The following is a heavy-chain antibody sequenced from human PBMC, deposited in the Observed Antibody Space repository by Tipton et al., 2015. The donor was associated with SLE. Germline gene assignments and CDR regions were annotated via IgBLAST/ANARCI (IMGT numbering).Heavy chain of an antibody. Sequence: TLSLTCTVSGGSISSADYYWSWIRQHPGKGLEWIGYIYYTMSAYYNPSLKSRVITSLDTSKNHFSLKLSSVTAADTAVYYCARVPRTFYYDYSGHFDYWGPGTLVTVSS. D-gene: IGHD3-22*01. CDR2: IYYTMSA. CDR3: ARVPRTFYYDYSGHFDY. CDR1: GGSISSADYY. V-gene: IGHV4-31*03. J-gene: IGHJ4*02.